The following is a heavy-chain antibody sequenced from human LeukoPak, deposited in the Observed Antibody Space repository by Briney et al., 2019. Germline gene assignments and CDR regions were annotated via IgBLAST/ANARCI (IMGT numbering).Heavy chain of an antibody. Sequence: PSETLSLTRTVSGGSISSSSYYWSWIRQPPGKGLEWIGYIYYSGSTNYNPSLKSRVTISVDTSKNQFSLKLSSVTAADTAVYYCARAWRWANDWFDPWGQGTLVTVSS. J-gene: IGHJ5*02. CDR1: GGSISSSSYY. CDR3: ARAWRWANDWFDP. CDR2: IYYSGST. V-gene: IGHV4-61*01. D-gene: IGHD1-1*01.